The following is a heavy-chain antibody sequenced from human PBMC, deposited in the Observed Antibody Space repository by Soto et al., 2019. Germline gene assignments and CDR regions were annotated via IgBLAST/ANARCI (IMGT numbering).Heavy chain of an antibody. V-gene: IGHV3-48*01. CDR2: ISSSSSTI. J-gene: IGHJ6*03. D-gene: IGHD4-17*01. CDR3: ARDGRGTVTTPIRVYYYMDV. CDR1: GFTFSSYS. Sequence: GGSLRLSCAASGFTFSSYSMNWVRQAPGKGLEWVSYISSSSSTIYYADSVKGRFTISRDNAKNSLYLQMNSLRAEDTAVYYCARDGRGTVTTPIRVYYYMDVWGKGTTVTVSS.